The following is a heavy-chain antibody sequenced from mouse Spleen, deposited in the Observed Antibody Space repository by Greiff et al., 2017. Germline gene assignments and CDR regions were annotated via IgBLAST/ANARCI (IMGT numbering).Heavy chain of an antibody. Sequence: VQLQQSGAELARPGASVKLSCKASGYTFTSYGISWVKQRTGQGLEWIGEIYPRSGNTYYNEKFKGKATLTADKSSSTAYMELRSLTSEDSAVYFCARRSGITTYFDVWGAGTTVTVSS. V-gene: IGHV1-81*01. CDR2: IYPRSGNT. J-gene: IGHJ1*01. D-gene: IGHD2-4*01. CDR3: ARRSGITTYFDV. CDR1: GYTFTSYG.